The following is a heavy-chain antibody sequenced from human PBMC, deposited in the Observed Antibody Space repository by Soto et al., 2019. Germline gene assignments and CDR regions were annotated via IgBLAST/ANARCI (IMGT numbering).Heavy chain of an antibody. J-gene: IGHJ6*02. CDR2: IYSGGST. CDR1: GFTVSSNY. D-gene: IGHD6-13*01. CDR3: ARNQYSSSWYLPETYYYYGMDV. V-gene: IGHV3-53*01. Sequence: GGSLRLSCAASGFTVSSNYMSWVRQAPGKGLEWVSVIYSGGSTYYADSVKGRFTISRDNSKNALYLQMNSLRAEDTAVYYCARNQYSSSWYLPETYYYYGMDVWGQGTTVTVSS.